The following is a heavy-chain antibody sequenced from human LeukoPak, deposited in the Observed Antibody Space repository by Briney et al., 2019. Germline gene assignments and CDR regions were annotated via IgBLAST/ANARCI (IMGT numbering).Heavy chain of an antibody. D-gene: IGHD3-3*01. V-gene: IGHV4-31*03. CDR3: ARSPLGTIFGVLTGFDY. CDR2: IYYSGST. Sequence: PSETLSLTCTVSGGSISSGGYYWSWIRQLPGRGLEWIGYIYYSGSTYYNPSLKSRLTILIDTSKNQFSLKLSSVTAADTAVYFCARSPLGTIFGVLTGFDYWGQGTLVTVSS. CDR1: GGSISSGGYY. J-gene: IGHJ4*02.